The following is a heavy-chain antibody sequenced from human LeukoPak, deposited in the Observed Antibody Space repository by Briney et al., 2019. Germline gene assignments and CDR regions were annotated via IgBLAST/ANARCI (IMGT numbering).Heavy chain of an antibody. CDR3: ARDRREYCSSTSCSFQFDP. J-gene: IGHJ5*02. CDR2: ISAYNGNT. CDR1: GYTFTSYG. D-gene: IGHD2-2*01. V-gene: IGHV1-18*01. Sequence: VASVKVSCKASGYTFTSYGISWVRQAPGQGLEWMGWISAYNGNTNYAQKLQGRVTMTTDTSTSTAYMELRSLRSDDTAVYYCARDRREYCSSTSCSFQFDPWGQGALVTVSS.